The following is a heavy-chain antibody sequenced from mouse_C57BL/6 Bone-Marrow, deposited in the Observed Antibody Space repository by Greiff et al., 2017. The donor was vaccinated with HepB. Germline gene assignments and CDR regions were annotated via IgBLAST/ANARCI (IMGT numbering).Heavy chain of an antibody. CDR1: GFTFSDAW. CDR2: IRNKANNHAT. CDR3: TRPDSNTVVATRAMDY. V-gene: IGHV6-6*01. D-gene: IGHD1-1*01. J-gene: IGHJ4*01. Sequence: DVKLQESGGGLVQPGGSMKLSCAASGFTFSDAWMDWVRQSPEKGLEWVAEIRNKANNHATYYAESVKGRFTISRDDSKSSVYLQMNSLRAEDTGIYYCTRPDSNTVVATRAMDYWGQGTSVTVSS.